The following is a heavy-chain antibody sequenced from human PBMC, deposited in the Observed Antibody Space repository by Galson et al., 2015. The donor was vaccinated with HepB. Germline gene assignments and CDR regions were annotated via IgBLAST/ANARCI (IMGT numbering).Heavy chain of an antibody. J-gene: IGHJ6*02. Sequence: QSGAEVKKPGESLRISCKASGYTFTSYYMHWVRQAPGQGLEWMGIINPSGGSTSYAQKFQGRVTMTRDTSTSTVYMELSSLRSEDTAVYYCARGRGYCTNGVCAGYYYGMDVWGQGTTVTVSS. D-gene: IGHD2-8*01. CDR2: INPSGGST. CDR3: ARGRGYCTNGVCAGYYYGMDV. CDR1: GYTFTSYY. V-gene: IGHV1-46*01.